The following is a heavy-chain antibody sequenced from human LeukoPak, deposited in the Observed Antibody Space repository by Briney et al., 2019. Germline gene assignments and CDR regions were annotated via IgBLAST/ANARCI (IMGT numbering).Heavy chain of an antibody. CDR2: IHISGNT. V-gene: IGHV4-61*09. CDR3: ARDWNYYGSGSYEWYYYYYYMDV. J-gene: IGHJ6*03. Sequence: PSQTLSLTCTVSGGSISSGSYCWSWIRQPAGKGLEWIGHIHISGNTNYNPSLKSRVTISVDTSKNQFSLKLSSVTAADTAVYYCARDWNYYGSGSYEWYYYYYYMDVWGKGTTVTVSS. CDR1: GGSISSGSYC. D-gene: IGHD3-10*01.